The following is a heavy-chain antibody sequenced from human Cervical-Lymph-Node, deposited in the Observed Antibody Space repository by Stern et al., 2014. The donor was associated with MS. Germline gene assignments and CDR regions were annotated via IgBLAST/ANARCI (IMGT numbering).Heavy chain of an antibody. Sequence: EVQLVESGGGLIQPGGSLRLSCAASGFTVSSNYMSWVRQAPGKGLAWVSVIYSGGSTYYADSVKGRFTISRDNSKNTLYLQMNSLRAEDTAVYYCARVAPIRSSSWYLDYWGQGTLVTVSS. J-gene: IGHJ4*02. D-gene: IGHD6-13*01. CDR1: GFTVSSNY. CDR3: ARVAPIRSSSWYLDY. V-gene: IGHV3-53*01. CDR2: IYSGGST.